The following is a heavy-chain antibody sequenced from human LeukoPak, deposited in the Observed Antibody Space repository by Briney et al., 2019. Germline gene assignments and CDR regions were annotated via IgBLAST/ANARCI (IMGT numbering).Heavy chain of an antibody. V-gene: IGHV4-59*02. D-gene: IGHD5-24*01. CDR2: LSYTGKT. CDR1: GASVSSSH. J-gene: IGHJ4*02. Sequence: SETLSLTSLVSGASVSSSHWNWIRQLPGKGLEWIGCLSYTGKTDYNPSLTSRVTISLDTSKNQVSLKLKSLTAADTAVYYCSEGYFEPFDHWGQGISVTVSS. CDR3: SEGYFEPFDH.